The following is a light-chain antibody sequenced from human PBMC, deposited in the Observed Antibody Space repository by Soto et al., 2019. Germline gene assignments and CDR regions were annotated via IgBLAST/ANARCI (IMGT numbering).Light chain of an antibody. CDR1: ENNDIN. CDR3: QRYHHWPPIT. Sequence: EILMTQSPATLSVSPGERATLSCRASENNDINIDWYQQKPGQAPSPLLFSASARATGIPARFSGGGSGTELAFTISSLQSEDFAVYYCQRYHHWPPITFGQGTRLEIK. V-gene: IGKV3-15*01. CDR2: SAS. J-gene: IGKJ5*01.